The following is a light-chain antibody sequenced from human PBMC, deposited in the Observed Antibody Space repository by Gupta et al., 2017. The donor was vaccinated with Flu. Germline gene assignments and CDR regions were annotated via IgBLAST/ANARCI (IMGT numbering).Light chain of an antibody. Sequence: PATLPVAPRDRAAIPCRGSTSSNSNLSWSQQKPGQAPRRLIYRASTRATGIPDRFSGSGSGTEFTLNISRVESEDVAVYYCKQYIQWPRTFGQGTKVEIK. J-gene: IGKJ1*01. CDR2: RAS. CDR1: TSSNSN. V-gene: IGKV3-15*01. CDR3: KQYIQWPRT.